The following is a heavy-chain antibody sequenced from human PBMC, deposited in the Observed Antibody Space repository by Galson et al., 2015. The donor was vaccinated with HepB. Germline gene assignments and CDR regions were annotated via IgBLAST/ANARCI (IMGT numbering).Heavy chain of an antibody. J-gene: IGHJ4*02. CDR1: GFTFSGYW. D-gene: IGHD3-22*01. Sequence: SLRLSCAAAGFTFSGYWMTWVRQAPGKGLEWVASISGSGSSTYYADSVKGRFTISRDNSLDTVDLQMDSLRVDDTAVYYCAKDYLPYYDRWGSYSDLYYFDSWGQGTLVTVSS. CDR2: ISGSGSST. V-gene: IGHV3-23*01. CDR3: AKDYLPYYDRWGSYSDLYYFDS.